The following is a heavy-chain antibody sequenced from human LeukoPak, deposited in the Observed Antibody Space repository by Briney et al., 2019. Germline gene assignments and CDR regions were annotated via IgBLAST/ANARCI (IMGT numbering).Heavy chain of an antibody. Sequence: PGGSLRLSCAASGFTFSSYWMHWVRQAPGKGLVWVSRINSDGSSTSYADSVEGRFTISRDNSKNTLYLQMNSLRAEDTAVYYCAKDGPTIPQSAESPFDYWGQGTLVTVSS. V-gene: IGHV3-74*01. CDR2: INSDGSST. CDR3: AKDGPTIPQSAESPFDY. J-gene: IGHJ4*02. D-gene: IGHD2-2*02. CDR1: GFTFSSYW.